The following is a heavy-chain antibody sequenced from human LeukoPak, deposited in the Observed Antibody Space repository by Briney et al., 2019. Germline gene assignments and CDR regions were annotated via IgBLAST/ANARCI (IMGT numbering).Heavy chain of an antibody. CDR3: ARLPTLGWFDP. CDR2: IYYSGST. CDR1: GGPISSSSYY. Sequence: SETLSLTCTVSGGPISSSSYYWGWIRQPPGKGLEWIGSIYYSGSTYYNPSLKSRVTISVDTSKNQFSLKLSSVTAADTAVYYCARLPTLGWFDPWGQGTLVTVSS. J-gene: IGHJ5*02. V-gene: IGHV4-39*01.